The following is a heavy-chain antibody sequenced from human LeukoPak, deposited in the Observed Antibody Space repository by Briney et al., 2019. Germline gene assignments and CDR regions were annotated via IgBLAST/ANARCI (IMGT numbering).Heavy chain of an antibody. CDR2: IGGSSDKT. J-gene: IGHJ4*02. CDR1: GFTFYRNA. V-gene: IGHV3-23*01. D-gene: IGHD3-16*01. Sequence: GGSLRLSCAASGFTFYRNAISWLRQAPGKGREGVSNIGGSSDKTFYADSVKGRFTISRDNYKNMLHLEMSSLRGEDSALHYCVRRGEGSRRWGDHESWGKGALFTVSP. CDR3: VRRGEGSRRWGDHES.